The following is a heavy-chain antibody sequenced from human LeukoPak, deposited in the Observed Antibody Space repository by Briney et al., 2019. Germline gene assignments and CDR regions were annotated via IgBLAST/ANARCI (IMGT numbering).Heavy chain of an antibody. Sequence: PSETLSLTCTVSGGPISSYYWSWIRQPPGKGLEWIGYIYYSGSTNYNPSLKSRVTISVDTSKNQFSLKLSSVTAADTAVYYCARNHLGYCSGGSCYPDYWGQGTLVTVSS. V-gene: IGHV4-59*08. J-gene: IGHJ4*02. CDR2: IYYSGST. CDR3: ARNHLGYCSGGSCYPDY. D-gene: IGHD2-15*01. CDR1: GGPISSYY.